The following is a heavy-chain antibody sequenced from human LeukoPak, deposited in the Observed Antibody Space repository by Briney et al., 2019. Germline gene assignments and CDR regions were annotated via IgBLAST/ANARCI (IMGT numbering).Heavy chain of an antibody. D-gene: IGHD6-19*01. CDR2: IGGRGEST. CDR1: GFTFSSYA. CDR3: AEEHSSGWPPHDAFDI. Sequence: PGGSLRLSCAASGFTFSSYAMSWVRQAPGKGLEWVSGIGGRGESTYYADSVKGRFTISRDNSKETLYLQMNSLRVEDTALYYCAEEHSSGWPPHDAFDIWGQGTMVTVSS. J-gene: IGHJ3*02. V-gene: IGHV3-23*01.